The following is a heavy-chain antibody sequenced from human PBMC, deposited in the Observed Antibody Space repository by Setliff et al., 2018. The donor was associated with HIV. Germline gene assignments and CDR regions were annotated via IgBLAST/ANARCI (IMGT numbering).Heavy chain of an antibody. CDR2: IYPNTGGT. CDR3: ARSTTAD. V-gene: IGHV1-2*02. Sequence: GASVKVSCKASGYTFTEYYIHWVRQAPGQGLEWMGWIYPNTGGTNYAQKFQGRVTMTRDTSISTAYMELSSLRSDDTAVYYCARSTTADWGQGTLVTVSS. CDR1: GYTFTEYY. D-gene: IGHD4-17*01. J-gene: IGHJ4*02.